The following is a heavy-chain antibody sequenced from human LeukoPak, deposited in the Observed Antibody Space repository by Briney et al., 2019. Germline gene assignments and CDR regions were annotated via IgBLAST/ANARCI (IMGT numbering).Heavy chain of an antibody. D-gene: IGHD3-16*01. CDR2: ITNDGSST. V-gene: IGHV3-74*01. CDR3: ARGGGLDV. J-gene: IGHJ6*02. Sequence: GGSLRLSCAASGLTFSSHWMHWVRQAPGKGLVWVSRITNDGSSTTYADSVKGRFTISRDNAKNSLYLQMSNLRAEDTAVYFCARGGGLDVWGQGATVTVSS. CDR1: GLTFSSHW.